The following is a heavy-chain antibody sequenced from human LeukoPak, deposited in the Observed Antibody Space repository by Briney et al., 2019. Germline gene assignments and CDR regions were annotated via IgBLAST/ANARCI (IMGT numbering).Heavy chain of an antibody. V-gene: IGHV7-4-1*02. CDR2: VNTNTGNP. CDR1: GYIFTSYF. Sequence: ASVKVSCKASGYIFTSYFMNWVRQAPGQGLEWMGWVNTNTGNPTYAQGFTGRFVFSLDTSVSTAYLQISSLKAEDTAVYYCARVGLPHYYYYMDVWGKGTTVTVSS. J-gene: IGHJ6*03. D-gene: IGHD3/OR15-3a*01. CDR3: ARVGLPHYYYYMDV.